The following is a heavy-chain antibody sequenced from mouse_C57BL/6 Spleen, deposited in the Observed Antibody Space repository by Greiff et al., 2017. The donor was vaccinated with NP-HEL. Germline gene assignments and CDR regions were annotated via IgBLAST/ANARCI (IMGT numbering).Heavy chain of an antibody. J-gene: IGHJ3*01. CDR3: ARYSNAWFAY. V-gene: IGHV5-6*01. CDR2: ISSGGSYT. CDR1: GFTFSSYG. D-gene: IGHD2-5*01. Sequence: EVQGVESGGDLVKPGGSLKLSCAASGFTFSSYGMSWVRQTPDKRLAWVATISSGGSYTYYPDSVKGRFTISRDNAKNTLYLQMSSLKSEDTAMYYCARYSNAWFAYWGQGTLVTVSA.